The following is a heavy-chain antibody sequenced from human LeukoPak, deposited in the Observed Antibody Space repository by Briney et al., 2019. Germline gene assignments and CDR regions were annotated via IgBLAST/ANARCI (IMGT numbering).Heavy chain of an antibody. Sequence: PSETLSLTCAVYGESFSGYYWSWIRQPPGKGLEWIGEINHSGSTNYNPSLKSRVTISVDTSKNQFSLKLSSVTAADTAVYYCARGVNNWNVDVFDIWGQGTMVTVSS. CDR1: GESFSGYY. CDR3: ARGVNNWNVDVFDI. D-gene: IGHD1-20*01. V-gene: IGHV4-34*01. J-gene: IGHJ3*02. CDR2: INHSGST.